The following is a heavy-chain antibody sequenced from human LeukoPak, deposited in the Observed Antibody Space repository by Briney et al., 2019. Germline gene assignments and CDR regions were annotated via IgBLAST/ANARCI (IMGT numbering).Heavy chain of an antibody. CDR1: GGSISTTSYF. V-gene: IGHV4-39*07. CDR3: ARVYSSTHNWFDT. D-gene: IGHD2-2*01. J-gene: IGHJ5*02. Sequence: TPSETLSLTCTVSGGSISTTSYFWAWIRQPPGEGLEWIGSIYYSGTTYYNSSLKSRVTISIERSKNHFSLNLNSLTAADTAVYYCARVYSSTHNWFDTWGQGTQVTVSS. CDR2: IYYSGTT.